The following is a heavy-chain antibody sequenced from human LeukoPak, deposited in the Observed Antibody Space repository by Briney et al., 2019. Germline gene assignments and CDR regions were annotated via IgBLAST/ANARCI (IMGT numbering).Heavy chain of an antibody. CDR2: IKQDGSEK. CDR1: GFTFRSYW. CDR3: ARTRRDYGDYDDY. Sequence: GGSLRLSCAASGFTFRSYWMSWVRQAPGKGLEWVANIKQDGSEKYYVDSVKGRFTISRDNAKNSLYLQMNSLRAEDTAVYYCARTRRDYGDYDDYWGQGTLVTVSS. J-gene: IGHJ4*02. D-gene: IGHD4-17*01. V-gene: IGHV3-7*02.